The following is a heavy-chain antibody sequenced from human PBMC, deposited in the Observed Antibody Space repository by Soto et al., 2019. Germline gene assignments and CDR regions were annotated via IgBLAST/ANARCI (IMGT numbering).Heavy chain of an antibody. J-gene: IGHJ6*02. Sequence: GWSLRLSCAASGFTFSYYAMTWVRQAPGKGLEWVSAISGGGDGTYYADSVKGRFTISRDNSKNTLYLQMNSLRVEDTALYYCARGLAVAVPYYYDMDVWGQGTTVTVSS. V-gene: IGHV3-23*01. D-gene: IGHD6-19*01. CDR1: GFTFSYYA. CDR3: ARGLAVAVPYYYDMDV. CDR2: ISGGGDGT.